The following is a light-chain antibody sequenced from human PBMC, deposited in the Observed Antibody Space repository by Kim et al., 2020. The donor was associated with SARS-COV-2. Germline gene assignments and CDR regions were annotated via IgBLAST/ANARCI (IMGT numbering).Light chain of an antibody. J-gene: IGLJ3*02. CDR2: STN. Sequence: QTVVTQEPSFSVSPGGTVTLTCGLNSGSVSTNYYPSWYQQTPGQAPRTLIYSTNTRSSGVPDRFSGSILGNKAALTITGAQADDESDYYCVLYMGSGIWVFGGGTQLTV. CDR3: VLYMGSGIWV. CDR1: SGSVSTNYY. V-gene: IGLV8-61*01.